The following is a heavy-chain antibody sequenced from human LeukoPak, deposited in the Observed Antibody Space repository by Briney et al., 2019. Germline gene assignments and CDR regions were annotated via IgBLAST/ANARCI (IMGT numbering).Heavy chain of an antibody. J-gene: IGHJ4*02. CDR2: ICGSSGHT. Sequence: GGSLRLSCAASGLTFSSYAMSWVRQAPGKGLEWVSAICGSSGHTQYPDSVKGRFTISRDNSKNTLYLQMNSLRAEDTAVYYCAKVGFSEMEWLLYSDHWGQGTLVTVS. D-gene: IGHD3-3*01. CDR3: AKVGFSEMEWLLYSDH. V-gene: IGHV3-23*01. CDR1: GLTFSSYA.